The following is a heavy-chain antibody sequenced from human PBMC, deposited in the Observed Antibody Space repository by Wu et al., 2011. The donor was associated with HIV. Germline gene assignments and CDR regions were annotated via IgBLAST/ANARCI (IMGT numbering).Heavy chain of an antibody. CDR1: GYTFTGYY. J-gene: IGHJ4*02. CDR3: ARGSLPHYDVLSGYYNSPDFFDS. CDR2: ISAYNGDT. D-gene: IGHD3-9*01. Sequence: QVQLVQSGAEVKKPGASVKVSCKASGYTFTGYYMYWVRQAPGQGLEWMGWISAYNGDTYSAQKFQGRITLTTDTSTRTAYMELRTLKSDDTAVYYCARGSLPHYDVLSGYYNSPDFFDSWGQGTLVTVSS. V-gene: IGHV1-18*04.